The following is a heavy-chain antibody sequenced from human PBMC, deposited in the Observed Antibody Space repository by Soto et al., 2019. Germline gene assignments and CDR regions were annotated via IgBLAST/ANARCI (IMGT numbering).Heavy chain of an antibody. CDR2: ISAYNGNT. CDR1: GYTFTSYG. Sequence: ASVKVSCKASGYTFTSYGISWVRQAPGQGLEWMGWISAYNGNTNYAQKLQGRVTMTTDTSTSTAYMELRSLRSDDTAGYYCARDVIRITMVRGVISHYYGMDVWGQGTTVTVSS. V-gene: IGHV1-18*01. D-gene: IGHD3-10*01. CDR3: ARDVIRITMVRGVISHYYGMDV. J-gene: IGHJ6*02.